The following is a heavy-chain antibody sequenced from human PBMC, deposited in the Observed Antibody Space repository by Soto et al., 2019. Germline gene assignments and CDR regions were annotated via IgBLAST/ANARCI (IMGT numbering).Heavy chain of an antibody. V-gene: IGHV3-30*03. CDR3: ARDVTDYVLDV. D-gene: IGHD3-9*01. J-gene: IGHJ6*02. CDR1: GFTFSSYG. Sequence: QVQLVESGGGVVQPGRSLRLSCAASGFTFSSYGMHWVRQAPGKGLEWVALISYDGRYIYYADSVKGRFAISRDNSKKTVELLMNSLRREDTAVYYCARDVTDYVLDVWGQGTTVNVSS. CDR2: ISYDGRYI.